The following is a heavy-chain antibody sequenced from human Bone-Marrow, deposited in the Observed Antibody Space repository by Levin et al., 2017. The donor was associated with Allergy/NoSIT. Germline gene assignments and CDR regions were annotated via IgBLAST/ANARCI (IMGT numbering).Heavy chain of an antibody. CDR2: IDWDDDK. CDR1: GFSLKTSGMC. V-gene: IGHV2-70*11. Sequence: SGPTLVKATQTLTLTCTFSGFSLKTSGMCVSWIRQPPGKALEWLARIDWDDDKYYSPSLRTRRTISKDTSKNQVVLTVTNRDPVDTATYYCARSHLGVLVAEMDYWGQGTPVTVSS. J-gene: IGHJ4*02. CDR3: ARSHLGVLVAEMDY. D-gene: IGHD1-14*01.